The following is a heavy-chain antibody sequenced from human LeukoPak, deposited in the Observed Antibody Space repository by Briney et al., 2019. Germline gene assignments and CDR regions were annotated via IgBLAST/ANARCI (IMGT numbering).Heavy chain of an antibody. D-gene: IGHD2-2*01. CDR3: ARSYVPAAINGAFDI. V-gene: IGHV1-69*04. CDR1: GGTFSSYA. Sequence: ASVKVSCKASGGTFSSYAISWVRQAPGQGLEWMGRIIPILGIANYAQKFQGRVTITADKSTSTAYMELSSLRSEDTAVYYCARSYVPAAINGAFDIWGQGTMVTVSS. J-gene: IGHJ3*02. CDR2: IIPILGIA.